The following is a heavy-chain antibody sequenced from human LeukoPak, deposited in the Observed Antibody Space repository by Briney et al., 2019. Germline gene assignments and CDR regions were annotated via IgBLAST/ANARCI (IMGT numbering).Heavy chain of an antibody. D-gene: IGHD3-9*01. CDR3: AKDPGYHEYFQH. CDR1: GFTFSSYA. CDR2: ISGSGGST. Sequence: GGSLRLSCAASGFTFSSYATSWVRQAPGKGLEWVSAISGSGGSTYYADSVKGRFTISRDNSKNTLYLQMNSLRAEDTAVYYCAKDPGYHEYFQHWGQGTLVTVSS. V-gene: IGHV3-23*01. J-gene: IGHJ1*01.